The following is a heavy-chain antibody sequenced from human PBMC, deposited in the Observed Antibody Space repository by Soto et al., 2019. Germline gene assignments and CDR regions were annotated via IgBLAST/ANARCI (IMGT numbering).Heavy chain of an antibody. V-gene: IGHV3-33*01. CDR1: GFTFSSYG. D-gene: IGHD6-19*01. CDR3: ARDPXTRSGWYRTYYYYGMDV. CDR2: IWYDGSNK. J-gene: IGHJ6*02. Sequence: GGSLRLSCAASGFTFSSYGMHWVRQAPGKGLEWVAVIWYDGSNKYYADSVKGRFTISRDNSKNTLYLQMNSLRAEDTAVYYCARDPXTRSGWYRTYYYYGMDVWGQGTTVTVSS.